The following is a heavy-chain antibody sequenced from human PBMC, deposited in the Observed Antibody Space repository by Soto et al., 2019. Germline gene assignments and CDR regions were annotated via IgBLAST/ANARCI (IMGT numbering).Heavy chain of an antibody. CDR1: GGSISSSSYY. J-gene: IGHJ4*02. CDR3: ARPREFSDSSGYYHCYFDY. V-gene: IGHV4-39*01. D-gene: IGHD3-22*01. Sequence: SETLSLTCTVSGGSISSSSYYWGWIRQPPGKGLEWIGSIYYSGSTYYNPSLKSRVTISVDTSKNQFSLKLSSVTAADTAVYYCARPREFSDSSGYYHCYFDYWGQGTLVTVSS. CDR2: IYYSGST.